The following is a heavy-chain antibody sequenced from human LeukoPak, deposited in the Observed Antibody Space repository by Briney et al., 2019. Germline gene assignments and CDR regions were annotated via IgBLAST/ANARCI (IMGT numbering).Heavy chain of an antibody. CDR3: ARDSDLSVEMATTYFDY. J-gene: IGHJ4*02. Sequence: ASVKVSCKASGYTFTSYYMHWVRQAPGQGLEWMGIINPSGGSTSYAQKFQGRVTMTRDMSTSTAYMELSSLRSEDTAVYYCARDSDLSVEMATTYFDYWGQGTLVTVSS. D-gene: IGHD5-24*01. CDR1: GYTFTSYY. CDR2: INPSGGST. V-gene: IGHV1-46*01.